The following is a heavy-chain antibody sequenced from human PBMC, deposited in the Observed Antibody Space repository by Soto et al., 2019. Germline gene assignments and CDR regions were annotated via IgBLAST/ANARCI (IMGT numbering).Heavy chain of an antibody. V-gene: IGHV3-23*01. CDR1: GFTFSSYA. CDR3: AKDREGYCSSTSCPQWPDYGMDG. J-gene: IGHJ6*02. CDR2: ISGSGGST. D-gene: IGHD2-2*01. Sequence: EVQLLESGGGLVQPGGSLRLSCAASGFTFSSYAMSWVRQAPGKGLEWVSAISGSGGSTYYADSVKGRFTISRDNSKNTLYLQMNSLRAEDTAVYYCAKDREGYCSSTSCPQWPDYGMDGWGQGTTVTVSS.